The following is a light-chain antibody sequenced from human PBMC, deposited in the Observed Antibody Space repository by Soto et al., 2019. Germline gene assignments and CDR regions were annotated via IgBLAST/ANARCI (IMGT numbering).Light chain of an antibody. CDR1: SSDVGAYNY. V-gene: IGLV2-14*01. CDR2: DVS. J-gene: IGLJ1*01. CDR3: GSYTTSSNHV. Sequence: QSALTQPASVSGSPGQSITISCTGTSSDVGAYNYVSWYQQHPGKAPKLMIYDVSHRRSGVSHRFSGAKSGNTASPTISRLQAEAEADYYCGSYTTSSNHVFGTGTKVTAL.